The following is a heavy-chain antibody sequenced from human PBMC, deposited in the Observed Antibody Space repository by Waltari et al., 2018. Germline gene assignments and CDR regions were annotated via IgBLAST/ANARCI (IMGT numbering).Heavy chain of an antibody. CDR2: SYHGGST. V-gene: IGHV4-38-2*02. CDR1: GYSISSGYY. CDR3: AREPIVGATAFWYFDL. Sequence: QVQLQESGPGLVKPSETLSLTCTVSGYSISSGYYWGWIRQPPGQGLEWIGSSYHGGSTYDNPSLKSRVTISVDTSKNQFSLKLGSVTAADTSVYYCAREPIVGATAFWYFDLWGRGTLVTVSS. D-gene: IGHD1-26*01. J-gene: IGHJ2*01.